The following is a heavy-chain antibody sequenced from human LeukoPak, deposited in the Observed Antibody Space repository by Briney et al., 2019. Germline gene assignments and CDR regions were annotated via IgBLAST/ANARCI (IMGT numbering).Heavy chain of an antibody. V-gene: IGHV1-69*13. Sequence: SVKVSCKASGGTFSSYAISWLRQAPGQGLEWMGGIIPILGTANYAQKFQSRVTITADESTSTAYMELSSLRSEDTAVYYCARDGGSGSYYYMDVWGKGTTVTVSS. CDR1: GGTFSSYA. CDR2: IIPILGTA. D-gene: IGHD1-26*01. J-gene: IGHJ6*03. CDR3: ARDGGSGSYYYMDV.